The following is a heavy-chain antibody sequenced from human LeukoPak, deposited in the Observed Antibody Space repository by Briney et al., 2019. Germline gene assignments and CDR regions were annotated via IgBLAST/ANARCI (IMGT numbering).Heavy chain of an antibody. CDR1: AYSFTSYW. CDR3: ARLVVPAAIWFDP. J-gene: IGHJ5*02. Sequence: GESLQSSCKGSAYSFTSYWIGWVRQVPGKGREWMGIIFPGDADTRYSPSFQGQVTISADKSISTAYLQWSSLKASDTAMYYCARLVVPAAIWFDPWGQGTLVTVSS. D-gene: IGHD2-2*01. CDR2: IFPGDADT. V-gene: IGHV5-51*01.